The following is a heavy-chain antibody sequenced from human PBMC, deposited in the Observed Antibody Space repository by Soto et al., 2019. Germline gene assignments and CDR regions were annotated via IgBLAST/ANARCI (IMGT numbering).Heavy chain of an antibody. V-gene: IGHV4-59*08. D-gene: IGHD2-15*01. CDR2: IYYSGST. Sequence: PSETLSLTCTVSGGSISSYYWSWIRQPPGKGLEWIGYIYYSGSTNYNPSLKSRVTISVDTSKNQFSLKLSSVTAADTAVYYCARLVDYCSGGSCSNWFDPWGQGTLVTVSS. CDR3: ARLVDYCSGGSCSNWFDP. CDR1: GGSISSYY. J-gene: IGHJ5*02.